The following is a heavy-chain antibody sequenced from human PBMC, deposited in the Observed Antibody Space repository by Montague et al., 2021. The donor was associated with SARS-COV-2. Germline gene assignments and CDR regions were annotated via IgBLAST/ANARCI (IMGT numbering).Heavy chain of an antibody. J-gene: IGHJ6*03. D-gene: IGHD2-2*02. CDR1: GGSFSAYY. CDR3: ARLGDGIVPSPILGVGPYYAYYYMDV. V-gene: IGHV4-34*01. CDR2: INHGGNT. Sequence: SETLSLTCAVSGGSFSAYYWSWIRQPPGKGLEWIGEINHGGNTKYNPSLKSRVSISLDTSRNQFSLKLSSVTAADTAVYYCARLGDGIVPSPILGVGPYYAYYYMDVWGKGTTVTVSS.